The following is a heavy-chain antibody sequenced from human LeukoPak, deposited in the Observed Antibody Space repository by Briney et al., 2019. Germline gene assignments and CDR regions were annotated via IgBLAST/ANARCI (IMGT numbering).Heavy chain of an antibody. CDR2: IYYSGST. CDR1: GGSISSGGYY. CDR3: ARVSERTHYYYYYMDV. J-gene: IGHJ6*03. D-gene: IGHD1-1*01. Sequence: SQTLSLTCTVSGGSISSGGYYWSWIRQHPGKGLEWIGYIYYSGSTYYNPSLKSRVTISVDTSKNQFSLKLSSVTAADTAVYYCARVSERTHYYYYYMDVWGKGTTVTVSS. V-gene: IGHV4-31*03.